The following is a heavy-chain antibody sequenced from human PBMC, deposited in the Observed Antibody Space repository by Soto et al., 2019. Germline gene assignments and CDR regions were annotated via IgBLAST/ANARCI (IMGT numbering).Heavy chain of an antibody. Sequence: EVQLVESGGGLVQPGGSLRLSCATSGITFSDHDMHWVRQAPGKGLEWLAGSRSRADNYATEYAAYVKGSFTFLRADSKSSLSLQMKSLKTGDTAVYYCVRWVRGLINYWGQGTLVTVSS. J-gene: IGHJ4*02. D-gene: IGHD3-10*01. CDR2: SRSRADNYAT. V-gene: IGHV3-72*01. CDR3: VRWVRGLINY. CDR1: GITFSDHD.